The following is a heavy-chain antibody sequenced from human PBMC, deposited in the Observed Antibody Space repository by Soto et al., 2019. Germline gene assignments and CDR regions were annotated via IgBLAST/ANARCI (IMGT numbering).Heavy chain of an antibody. J-gene: IGHJ4*02. D-gene: IGHD3-9*01. CDR1: GFTFSSYG. CDR3: AKGPPFDWLLDY. Sequence: SLRLSCAASGFTFSSYGLYWVRQAPGKGLEWVALISYDGSNKYLADSVKGRFTISRDSSKNTLYLQMDSLRAEDTAVYYCAKGPPFDWLLDYWGQGTLDTVSS. V-gene: IGHV3-30*18. CDR2: ISYDGSNK.